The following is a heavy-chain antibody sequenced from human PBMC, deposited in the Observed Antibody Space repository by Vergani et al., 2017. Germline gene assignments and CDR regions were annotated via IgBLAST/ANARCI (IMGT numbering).Heavy chain of an antibody. CDR1: GGSFSGYY. CDR2: INHSGST. Sequence: QVQLQQWGAGLLKPSETLSLTCAVYGGSFSGYYWSWIRQPPGKGLEWIGEINHSGSTNYNPSLKSRVTILVDTSKNQFSLKLSSVTAADTAVYYCARGIAARSYTRGDYWGQGTLVTVSS. V-gene: IGHV4-34*01. CDR3: ARGIAARSYTRGDY. J-gene: IGHJ4*02. D-gene: IGHD6-6*01.